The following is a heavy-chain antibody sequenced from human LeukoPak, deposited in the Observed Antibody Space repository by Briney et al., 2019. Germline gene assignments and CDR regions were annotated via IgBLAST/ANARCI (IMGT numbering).Heavy chain of an antibody. V-gene: IGHV4-39*01. CDR1: GDSISSSSYY. J-gene: IGHJ1*01. CDR2: IYYSGRT. CDR3: ARRRYYDSTGFLD. Sequence: SETLSLTCSVSGDSISSSSYYWGWVRQPPGKGLEWIGDIYYSGRTYSDSSLKSRLTIGIDTSKNEFSLTLRSVTATDTAVYYCARRRYYDSTGFLDWGQGTLVSVSP. D-gene: IGHD3-16*01.